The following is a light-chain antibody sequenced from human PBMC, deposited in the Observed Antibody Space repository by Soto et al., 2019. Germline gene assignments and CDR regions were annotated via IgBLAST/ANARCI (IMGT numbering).Light chain of an antibody. CDR3: QQYGGSPRT. J-gene: IGKJ1*01. V-gene: IGKV3-20*01. Sequence: EVVLTQSPGTLSLSPGERATVSCRASQTVSRNYLAWYQKKPGQAPRLLIYGASTRATGIPDRFTGSGSGTDFTLTITRLEPEDFAVYYCQQYGGSPRTFGQGTKVDIK. CDR1: QTVSRNY. CDR2: GAS.